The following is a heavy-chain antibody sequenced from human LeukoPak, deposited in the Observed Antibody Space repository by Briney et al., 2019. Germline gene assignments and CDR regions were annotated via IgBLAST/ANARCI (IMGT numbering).Heavy chain of an antibody. D-gene: IGHD6-19*01. CDR1: GYTFTSYY. J-gene: IGHJ4*02. Sequence: ASVKVSCKASGYTFTSYYMHWVRQAPGQGLEWMGIINPSGGSTSYAQKFQGGVTMTRDTSTSTVYMELSSLRSEDTAVYYCAREGAVAGSPGGFFDYWGQGTLVTVSS. V-gene: IGHV1-46*01. CDR2: INPSGGST. CDR3: AREGAVAGSPGGFFDY.